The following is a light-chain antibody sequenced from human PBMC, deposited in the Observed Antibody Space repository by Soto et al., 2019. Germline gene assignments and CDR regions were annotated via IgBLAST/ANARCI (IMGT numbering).Light chain of an antibody. CDR1: SSDVGGYKY. Sequence: QSVVTQPSSLSGSPGQSITIAFTGTSSDVGGYKYVSWYQQLPGKAPKLIIYEVSYRPSGVSNRFSGSKSGNTASLTISGLQADDEATYYCASYTASTTPYVFGPGTKVTVL. CDR2: EVS. CDR3: ASYTASTTPYV. J-gene: IGLJ1*01. V-gene: IGLV2-14*01.